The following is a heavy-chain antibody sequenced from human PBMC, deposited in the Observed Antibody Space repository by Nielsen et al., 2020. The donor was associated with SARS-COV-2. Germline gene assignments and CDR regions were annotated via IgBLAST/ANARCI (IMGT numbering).Heavy chain of an antibody. CDR3: AHRGRGNWNPWSFGMDV. D-gene: IGHD1-20*01. J-gene: IGHJ6*02. V-gene: IGHV2-5*02. CDR2: VYWDEDK. Sequence: SGPTLVKPTQTLTLTCTFSGFSLSTSGVSMGWIRQPPGKALEWLAVVYWDEDKSYSPSLKSRLSITKDTSKSQVVLTMTNMDPVDTATYYCAHRGRGNWNPWSFGMDVWGQGTTVTVSS. CDR1: GFSLSTSGVS.